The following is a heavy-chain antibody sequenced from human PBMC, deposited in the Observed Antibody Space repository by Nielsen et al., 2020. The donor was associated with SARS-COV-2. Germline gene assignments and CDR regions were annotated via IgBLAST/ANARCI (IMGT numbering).Heavy chain of an antibody. D-gene: IGHD3-22*01. V-gene: IGHV4-31*03. CDR3: ARTEYYYDSSGYYYGYGMDV. J-gene: IGHJ6*02. CDR1: GGSISSGGYY. Sequence: SETLSLTCTVSGGSISSGGYYWSWIRQHPGKGLEWIGYIYYSGSTYYNPSLKSRVTISVDTSKNQFSLKLSSVTAADTAVYYCARTEYYYDSSGYYYGYGMDVWGQGTTVTVSS. CDR2: IYYSGST.